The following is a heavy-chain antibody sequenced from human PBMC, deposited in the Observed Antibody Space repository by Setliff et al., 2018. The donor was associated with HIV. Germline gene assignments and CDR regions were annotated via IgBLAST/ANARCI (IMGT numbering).Heavy chain of an antibody. CDR1: GFTFDDYA. CDR3: AKAPFGGYFDL. J-gene: IGHJ2*01. Sequence: PGGSLRLSCAASGFTFDDYAMHWVRQAPGKGLEWVSGISWNSGSIDYADSVKGRFTISRDNAKSSLYLQMNSLRAEDMALYYCAKAPFGGYFDLWGRGTLVTVS. V-gene: IGHV3-9*03. CDR2: ISWNSGSI. D-gene: IGHD3-10*01.